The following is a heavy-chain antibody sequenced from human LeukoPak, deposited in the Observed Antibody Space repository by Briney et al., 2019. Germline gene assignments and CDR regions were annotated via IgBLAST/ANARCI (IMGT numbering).Heavy chain of an antibody. Sequence: GGSLRLTCAASGFTFSSYAMSWVRQAPGKGLEWVSAISGSGGSTYYADSVKGRFTISRDNSKNTLYLQMNSLRAEDTAVYYCAKRNSYGRNFDYWGQGTLVTVSS. J-gene: IGHJ4*02. CDR1: GFTFSSYA. CDR2: ISGSGGST. V-gene: IGHV3-23*01. D-gene: IGHD5-18*01. CDR3: AKRNSYGRNFDY.